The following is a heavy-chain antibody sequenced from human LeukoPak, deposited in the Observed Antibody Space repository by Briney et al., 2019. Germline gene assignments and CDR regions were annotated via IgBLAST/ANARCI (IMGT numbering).Heavy chain of an antibody. D-gene: IGHD2-2*01. CDR3: ARLGIGVVPSAMLGDYYFDY. V-gene: IGHV4-59*08. Sequence: SGTLSLTCTVSGGSISSYYWSWIRQPPGKGLEWIGYICYSGSTKYNPSLKSRVTISVDTSKSQFSLKLTSVTAADTAVYYCARLGIGVVPSAMLGDYYFDYWGQGTLVTVSS. CDR2: ICYSGST. CDR1: GGSISSYY. J-gene: IGHJ4*02.